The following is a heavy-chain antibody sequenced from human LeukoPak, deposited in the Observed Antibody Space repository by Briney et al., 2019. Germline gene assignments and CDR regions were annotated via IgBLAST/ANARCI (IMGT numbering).Heavy chain of an antibody. Sequence: SETLSLTCAVSDYSFSSGYYWGWIRQPPGKGLEWIGTIYHSGSTYYNPSLKSRVTISVDTSKNQFSLKLSSVTAADTAVYYCASYGGIHFDYWGQGTLLTVSS. J-gene: IGHJ4*02. V-gene: IGHV4-38-2*01. D-gene: IGHD4-23*01. CDR3: ASYGGIHFDY. CDR1: DYSFSSGYY. CDR2: IYHSGST.